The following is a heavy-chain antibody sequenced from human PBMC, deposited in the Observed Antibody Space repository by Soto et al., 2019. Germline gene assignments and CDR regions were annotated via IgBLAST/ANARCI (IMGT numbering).Heavy chain of an antibody. D-gene: IGHD3-16*01. V-gene: IGHV3-15*01. J-gene: IGHJ3*02. CDR1: GFSLSNAW. CDR3: TTRMRHSTCDYGAFAI. CDR2: IKSKTDGGTT. Sequence: EVQLVESGGGLVKPGGSLRLSCAASGFSLSNAWMDWVRQAPGKGLEWVGRIKSKTDGGTTDFPAPVKGRFTITRDDSKNTLFPQVKSLKTEDTALYFCTTRMRHSTCDYGAFAILGQGTMVTVSS.